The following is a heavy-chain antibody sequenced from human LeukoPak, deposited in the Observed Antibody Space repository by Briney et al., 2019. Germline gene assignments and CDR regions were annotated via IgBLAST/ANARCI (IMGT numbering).Heavy chain of an antibody. Sequence: TGGSLRLSCAASGFTFSNAWMSWVRQAPGKGLEWVGRIKSKTDGGTTDYAAPVKGRFTISRDDSKNTLHLQMNSLKTEDTAVYYCTTDRRRTAGFDYWGQGTLVTVSS. CDR1: GFTFSNAW. D-gene: IGHD3-10*01. CDR3: TTDRRRTAGFDY. CDR2: IKSKTDGGTT. V-gene: IGHV3-15*01. J-gene: IGHJ4*02.